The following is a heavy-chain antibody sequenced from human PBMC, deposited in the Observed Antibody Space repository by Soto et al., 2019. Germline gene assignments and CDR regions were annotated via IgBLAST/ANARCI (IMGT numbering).Heavy chain of an antibody. D-gene: IGHD6-19*01. V-gene: IGHV4-39*07. CDR1: GGSISSSDYY. CDR2: IFYSGST. J-gene: IGHJ4*02. Sequence: SETLSLTCTVSGGSISSSDYYLVWIRQPPGKGLEWIGSIFYSGSTYHNPSLKSRVTISVDTSKNQFSLKLSSVTAADTAVYYCARADSSGWYGSFDYWGQGTLVTVSS. CDR3: ARADSSGWYGSFDY.